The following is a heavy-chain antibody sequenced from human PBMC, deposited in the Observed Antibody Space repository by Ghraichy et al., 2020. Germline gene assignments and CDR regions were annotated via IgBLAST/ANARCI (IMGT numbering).Heavy chain of an antibody. CDR3: AKDKDTRWLQPFDY. Sequence: GGSLRLSCAASGFTFSSYAMSWVRQAPGKGLEWVSGISGSGGSTHYADSVKGRFTISRDNSKNTLYLQMNSLRAEDTAVYYCAKDKDTRWLQPFDYWGQGTLVTVSS. J-gene: IGHJ4*02. D-gene: IGHD5-24*01. CDR1: GFTFSSYA. CDR2: ISGSGGST. V-gene: IGHV3-23*01.